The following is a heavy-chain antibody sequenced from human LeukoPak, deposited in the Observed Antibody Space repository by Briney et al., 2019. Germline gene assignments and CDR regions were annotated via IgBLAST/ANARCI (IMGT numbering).Heavy chain of an antibody. J-gene: IGHJ4*02. CDR3: ASVLRGSGSCFDY. CDR1: GFTVSTNY. CDR2: IYSGGSK. Sequence: GGSLGLSCAASGFTVSTNYMTWVRQAPGKGLEWVSIIYSGGSKYYAEYVKGRFTISRDNSKNTRYLQMNSLRAEDTAVYYCASVLRGSGSCFDYWGQGTLVTVSS. V-gene: IGHV3-66*01. D-gene: IGHD2-15*01.